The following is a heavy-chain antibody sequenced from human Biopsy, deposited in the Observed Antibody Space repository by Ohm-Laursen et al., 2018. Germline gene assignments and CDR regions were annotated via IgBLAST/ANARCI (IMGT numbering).Heavy chain of an antibody. D-gene: IGHD6-13*01. Sequence: SLRLSCAASGFTVYNNYITWIRQAPGKGLEWVGRIKSKTDGGTTDYAAPVKDRFTISRDDSKNTLYLQMNSLKTEDTAVYYCTTDASSWYNYLDYWGQGTLVTVSS. CDR3: TTDASSWYNYLDY. J-gene: IGHJ4*02. V-gene: IGHV3-15*01. CDR1: GFTVYNNY. CDR2: IKSKTDGGTT.